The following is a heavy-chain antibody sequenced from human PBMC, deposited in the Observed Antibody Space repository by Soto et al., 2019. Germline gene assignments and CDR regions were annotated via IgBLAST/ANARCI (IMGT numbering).Heavy chain of an antibody. CDR3: VYSGYDSDFDY. J-gene: IGHJ4*02. Sequence: GGSLRLSCAASGFTFSSYSMNWVRQAPGEGLEWVSYISSSSSTIYYADSVKGRFTISRDNAKNSLYLQMNSLRAEDTAVCYCVYSGYDSDFDYWGQGTLVTVSS. V-gene: IGHV3-48*01. CDR2: ISSSSSTI. D-gene: IGHD5-12*01. CDR1: GFTFSSYS.